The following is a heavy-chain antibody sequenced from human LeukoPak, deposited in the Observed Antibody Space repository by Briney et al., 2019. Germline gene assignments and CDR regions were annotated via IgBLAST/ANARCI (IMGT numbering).Heavy chain of an antibody. D-gene: IGHD2-2*01. CDR2: INHSGST. Sequence: PSEALSLTCAGYGGSFSGYYWSWIRQPPGKVLEWIGEINHSGSTNYNPSLKSQVTRSRDTSKNQFSLQLSSVTAADTAVYYCARNTPPPPPRDARVPPFDYWGQGTLVTVSS. J-gene: IGHJ4*02. CDR1: GGSFSGYY. V-gene: IGHV4-34*01. CDR3: ARNTPPPPPRDARVPPFDY.